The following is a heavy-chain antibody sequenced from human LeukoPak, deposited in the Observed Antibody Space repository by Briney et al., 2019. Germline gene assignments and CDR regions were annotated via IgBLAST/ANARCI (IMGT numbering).Heavy chain of an antibody. CDR2: ISAYNGNT. V-gene: IGHV1-18*01. CDR3: ARESSSCCGSDY. D-gene: IGHD2-2*01. Sequence: ASVKVSCKASGYTFTSYGISWVRQAPGQGLEWMGWISAYNGNTNYAQKLQGRVTMTTDTSTSIAYMELRSLRSDDTAMYYCARESSSCCGSDYWGQGTLVTVSS. CDR1: GYTFTSYG. J-gene: IGHJ4*02.